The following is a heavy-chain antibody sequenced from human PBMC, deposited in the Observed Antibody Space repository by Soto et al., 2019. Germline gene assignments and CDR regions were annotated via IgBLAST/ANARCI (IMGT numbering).Heavy chain of an antibody. V-gene: IGHV3-9*01. CDR2: ISWNSGSI. J-gene: IGHJ3*02. CDR1: GFTFDDYA. D-gene: IGHD2-15*01. CDR3: AKGLVVARPGAFDI. Sequence: GGSLRLSCAASGFTFDDYAMHWVRQAPGKGLEWVSGISWNSGSIGYADSVKGRFTISRDNAKNSLYLQMNSLRAEDTALYYCAKGLVVARPGAFDIWGQGTMVTVSS.